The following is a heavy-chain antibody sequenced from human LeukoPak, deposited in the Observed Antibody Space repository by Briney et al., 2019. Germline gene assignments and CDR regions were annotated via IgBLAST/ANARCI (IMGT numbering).Heavy chain of an antibody. J-gene: IGHJ4*02. Sequence: GGSLRLSCAASGFTFSSHSMNWVRQAPGKGLECVSSISPSGNYIYYADSVEGRFTISRDNAKNSLYLQMNSLRAEDTAVYYCARDLFSNTSCYSYWGQGTLVTVSS. V-gene: IGHV3-21*01. CDR1: GFTFSSHS. D-gene: IGHD2-2*01. CDR3: ARDLFSNTSCYSY. CDR2: ISPSGNYI.